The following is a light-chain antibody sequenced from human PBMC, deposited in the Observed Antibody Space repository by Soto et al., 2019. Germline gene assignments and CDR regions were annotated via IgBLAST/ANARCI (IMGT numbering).Light chain of an antibody. J-gene: IGKJ1*01. V-gene: IGKV3-20*01. CDR3: QQYARSPWT. CDR2: GAS. Sequence: EIVLTQSPGTLSLSPGERATLSCRASQSIASSFLVWYQQKPGQAPRLLIYGASSRATGTPDRFSGSGSGTDFILTISRLEPEDFAVYYCQQYARSPWTLGQGTKVEI. CDR1: QSIASSF.